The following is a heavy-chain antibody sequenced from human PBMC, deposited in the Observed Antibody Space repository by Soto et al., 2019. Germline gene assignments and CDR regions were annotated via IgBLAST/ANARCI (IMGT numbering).Heavy chain of an antibody. V-gene: IGHV1-3*01. CDR1: GYTFTSYA. Sequence: ASVKVSCKASGYTFTSYAMHWVRQAPGQRLEWMGWINAGNGNTKYSQKFQGRVTITRDTSASTAYTELSSLRSEDTAVYYCARERPYYDSSGYYYRRGNWFDPWGQGTLVTVSS. D-gene: IGHD3-22*01. J-gene: IGHJ5*02. CDR2: INAGNGNT. CDR3: ARERPYYDSSGYYYRRGNWFDP.